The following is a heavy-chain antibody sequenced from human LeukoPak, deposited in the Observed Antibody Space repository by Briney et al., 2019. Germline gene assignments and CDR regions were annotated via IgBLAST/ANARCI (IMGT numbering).Heavy chain of an antibody. CDR1: GFSFSNYS. CDR2: ISSSSSTI. V-gene: IGHV3-48*02. J-gene: IGHJ4*02. D-gene: IGHD3-22*01. CDR3: AREGAYYGRNFDY. Sequence: GGSLRLSCAAFGFSFSNYSMNWVRQAPGKGLEWVSYISSSSSTIYYADSVKGRFTISRDNAKNSLYLQMNSLRDEDTAVFYCAREGAYYGRNFDYWGQGTLVTVSS.